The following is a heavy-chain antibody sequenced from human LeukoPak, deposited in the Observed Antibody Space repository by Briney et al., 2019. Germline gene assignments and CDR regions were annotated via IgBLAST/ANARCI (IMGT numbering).Heavy chain of an antibody. J-gene: IGHJ6*02. CDR1: GYTFTGYY. D-gene: IGHD3-16*01. CDR3: ARVTDYDWAYGMDV. V-gene: IGHV1-2*02. Sequence: ASVTVSCKASGYTFTGYYIHWVRQAPGQGLEWMGWINPNSGGTNCAQKFQGRVTMTRDTSITTAYMELSRLRSDDTAVYYCARVTDYDWAYGMDVWGQGTTVTVSS. CDR2: INPNSGGT.